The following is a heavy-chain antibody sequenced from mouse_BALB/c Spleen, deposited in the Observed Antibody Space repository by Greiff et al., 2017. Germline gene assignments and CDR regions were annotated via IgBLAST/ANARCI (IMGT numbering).Heavy chain of an antibody. J-gene: IGHJ2*01. D-gene: IGHD1-1*01. CDR3: ARYGTEGFDY. Sequence: VQLQQPGAELVKPGASVKLSCKASGYTFTSYWMHWVKQRPGQGLEWIGEINPSNGRTNYTEKFKSKATLTVDKSSSTAYMQLSSLTSEDSAVYYCARYGTEGFDYWGQGTTLTVSS. CDR2: INPSNGRT. V-gene: IGHV1S81*02. CDR1: GYTFTSYW.